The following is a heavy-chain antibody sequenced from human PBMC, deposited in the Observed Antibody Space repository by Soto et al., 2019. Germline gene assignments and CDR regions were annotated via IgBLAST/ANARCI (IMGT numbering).Heavy chain of an antibody. CDR2: ISGSGGST. CDR1: VFTFSSYA. D-gene: IGHD1-26*01. V-gene: IGHV3-23*01. Sequence: EVQLLESGGGLVQPGGSLRLSCAASVFTFSSYAMRWVRQAPGKGLEWVSAISGSGGSTYYADSVKGRFTISRDNSKNTLYLQMNSLRAEDTAVYYCARRGSGSYYDYWGQGTLVTVSS. J-gene: IGHJ4*02. CDR3: ARRGSGSYYDY.